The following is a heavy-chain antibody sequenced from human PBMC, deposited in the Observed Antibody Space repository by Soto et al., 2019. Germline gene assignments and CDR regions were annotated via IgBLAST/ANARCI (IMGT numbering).Heavy chain of an antibody. CDR1: GDSVSSNSAT. V-gene: IGHV6-1*01. D-gene: IGHD6-13*01. J-gene: IGHJ5*02. CDR2: TYYRSKWYN. Sequence: SQTLSLTCAISGDSVSSNSATWNWIRQPPSRGLEWLGRTYYRSKWYNDYAVSVKSRITINPDTSKNQFSLQLSSVTPEDTAVYYCARGVSSSFYYWFDPWGQGTLVTVSS. CDR3: ARGVSSSFYYWFDP.